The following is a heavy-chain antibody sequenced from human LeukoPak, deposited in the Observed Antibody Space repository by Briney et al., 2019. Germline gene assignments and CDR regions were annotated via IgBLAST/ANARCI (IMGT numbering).Heavy chain of an antibody. CDR2: ISGSSGYV. V-gene: IGHV3-21*01. D-gene: IGHD3-22*01. Sequence: GGSLRLSCAASGFPFSAYSMNWVGQAPGKGLEWVSSISGSSGYVYYADSVKGRFTISRDNAKNSLYLHMNSLRAEDTAVYYCAKAYYDPSGYSYYFDYWGQGTQVTVSS. CDR3: AKAYYDPSGYSYYFDY. CDR1: GFPFSAYS. J-gene: IGHJ4*02.